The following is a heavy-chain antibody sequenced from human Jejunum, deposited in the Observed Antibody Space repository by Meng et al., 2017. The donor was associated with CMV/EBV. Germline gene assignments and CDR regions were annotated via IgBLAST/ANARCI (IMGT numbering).Heavy chain of an antibody. Sequence: LVDMWDDVKKPGASVKVSCKASGYTFTSYDINWVRQGTGQGLEWMGWMNPNRGTTGYAQKFQGRVTMTRNISKSTAYMDLSSLRSEDTAVYYCATGVADFEYWGQGTLVTVSS. CDR2: MNPNRGTT. CDR1: GYTFTSYD. V-gene: IGHV1-8*01. CDR3: ATGVADFEY. D-gene: IGHD6-19*01. J-gene: IGHJ4*02.